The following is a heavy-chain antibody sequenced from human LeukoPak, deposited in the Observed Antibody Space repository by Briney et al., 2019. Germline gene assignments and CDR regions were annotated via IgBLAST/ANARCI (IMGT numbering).Heavy chain of an antibody. V-gene: IGHV3-21*01. J-gene: IGHJ4*02. CDR3: ARVSVGNDYGSGSYDS. D-gene: IGHD3-10*01. CDR2: ISRTSTYI. Sequence: GGSLRLSCAASGFTFSAYSMNWVRQAPGKGLEWVSAISRTSTYINYADSVKGRFAISRDNVKNSLYLQMNSLRAEDTAVYYCARVSVGNDYGSGSYDSWGQGTLVTVSS. CDR1: GFTFSAYS.